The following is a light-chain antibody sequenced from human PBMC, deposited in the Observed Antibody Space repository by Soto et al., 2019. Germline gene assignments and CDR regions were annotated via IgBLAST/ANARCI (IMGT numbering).Light chain of an antibody. Sequence: DLQVTQSPARLAASFGASVTITCRARQNIGTWLAWYQQKTGKAPKXXIYDASTLESGVPSRFSGSGYGTEFNLTISSLQPEDVATYYCQEYNSYPVNFGQGTRLEIK. V-gene: IGKV1-5*01. J-gene: IGKJ5*01. CDR1: QNIGTW. CDR3: QEYNSYPVN. CDR2: DAS.